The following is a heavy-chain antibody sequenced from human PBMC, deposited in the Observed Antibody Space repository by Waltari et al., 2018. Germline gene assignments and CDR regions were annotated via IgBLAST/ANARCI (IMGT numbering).Heavy chain of an antibody. CDR2: INPNSGGT. Sequence: QVQLVQSGAEVKKPGASVKVSCKASGYTFTGYYMHWVRQAPGQGLEWMGRINPNSGGTNYAQKFQGRVTITTDESTSTAYMELSSLRSEDTAVYYCAREYSSSSGNWYFDLWGRGTLVTVSS. D-gene: IGHD6-6*01. CDR3: AREYSSSSGNWYFDL. J-gene: IGHJ2*01. CDR1: GYTFTGYY. V-gene: IGHV1-2*06.